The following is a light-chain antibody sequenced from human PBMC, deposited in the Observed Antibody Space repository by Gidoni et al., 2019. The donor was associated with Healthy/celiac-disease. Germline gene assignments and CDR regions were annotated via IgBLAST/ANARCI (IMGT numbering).Light chain of an antibody. CDR1: QSVSSSY. J-gene: IGKJ3*01. CDR3: QQYGSSPFT. Sequence: EIVFTQSPGTLSLSPGERATLSCRASQSVSSSYLAWYQQKPGQAPRLLIYGASSRATGIPDRFCGSGSGTDFTLTISRLEPEDFAVYYCQQYGSSPFTFGPGTKVDIK. CDR2: GAS. V-gene: IGKV3-20*01.